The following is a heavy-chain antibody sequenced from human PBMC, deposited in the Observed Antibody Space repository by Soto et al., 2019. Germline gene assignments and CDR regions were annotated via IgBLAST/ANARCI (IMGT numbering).Heavy chain of an antibody. CDR2: IYYSGST. J-gene: IGHJ4*02. Sequence: SETLSLTCTVSGGSVSSGSYYWSWIRQPPGKGLEWIGYIYYSGSTNYNPSLKSRVTISVDTSKNQFSLKLSSATAADTAVYYCAREVPEYPSFDYWGQGTLVTVSS. CDR1: GGSVSSGSYY. V-gene: IGHV4-61*01. CDR3: AREVPEYPSFDY.